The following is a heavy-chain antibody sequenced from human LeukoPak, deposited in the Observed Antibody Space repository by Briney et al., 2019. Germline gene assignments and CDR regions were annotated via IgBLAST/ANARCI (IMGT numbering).Heavy chain of an antibody. CDR1: GVSISSSNSY. V-gene: IGHV4-39*01. CDR3: ARQTGSGLFTLP. J-gene: IGHJ4*02. CDR2: IYYSGNT. Sequence: SETLSLTCTVSGVSISSSNSYWGWIRQPPGKGLGWIGSIYYSGNTYYNASLKSRVTISVDTAKNQFSLKLTSVTAADTAVYYCARQTGSGLFTLPGGQGALVTVSS. D-gene: IGHD3-10*01.